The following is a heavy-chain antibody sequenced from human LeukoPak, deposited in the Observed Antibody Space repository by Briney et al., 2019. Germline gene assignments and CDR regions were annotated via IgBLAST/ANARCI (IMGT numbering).Heavy chain of an antibody. D-gene: IGHD3-22*01. Sequence: PSETLSPTCIVSGGSISSYYWSWIRQPPGKGLEWIGYIYYSGSTNYNPSLKSRVTISVDTSKNQFSLKLSSVTAADTAVYYCARSYYDSSGYVDYWGQGTLVTVSS. CDR3: ARSYYDSSGYVDY. CDR1: GGSISSYY. J-gene: IGHJ4*02. V-gene: IGHV4-59*08. CDR2: IYYSGST.